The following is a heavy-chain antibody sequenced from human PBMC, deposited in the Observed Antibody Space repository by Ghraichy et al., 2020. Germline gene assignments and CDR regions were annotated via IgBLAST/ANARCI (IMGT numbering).Heavy chain of an antibody. D-gene: IGHD3-22*01. CDR1: GGYISSYY. Sequence: SQTLSLTCTVSGGYISSYYWSWIRQPAGKGLEWIGRIYTSGSTNYNPSLKSRVTMSVDTSKNQFSLKLSSVTAADTAVYYCSSGYYHGRFDYWGQGTLVTVSS. J-gene: IGHJ4*02. V-gene: IGHV4-4*07. CDR3: SSGYYHGRFDY. CDR2: IYTSGST.